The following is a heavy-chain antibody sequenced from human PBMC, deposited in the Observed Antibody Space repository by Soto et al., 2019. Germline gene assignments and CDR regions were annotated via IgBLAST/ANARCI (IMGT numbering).Heavy chain of an antibody. Sequence: EVQLVESGGGLVKPGGSLRLSCAASGFTFSSYSMNWVRQAPGKGLEWVSAISSRSDYIYYAVSVKGRFTISRDNAKNSLYLQMNSLTAEETAVYYCASSTLGSGYASRSGDYGGLGTVVTVYS. CDR2: ISSRSDYI. CDR1: GFTFSSYS. D-gene: IGHD5-12*01. J-gene: IGHJ4*02. CDR3: ASSTLGSGYASRSGDY. V-gene: IGHV3-21*01.